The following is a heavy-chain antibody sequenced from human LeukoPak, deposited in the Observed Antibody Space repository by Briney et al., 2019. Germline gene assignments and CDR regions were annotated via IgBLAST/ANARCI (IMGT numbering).Heavy chain of an antibody. V-gene: IGHV1-18*01. CDR1: GYTFTSYG. D-gene: IGHD6-13*01. CDR3: ARGRRKSSSSSLFDY. Sequence: ASVTVSCTASGYTFTSYGISWVRQAPGQGLEWMGWISAYNGNTNYAQKLQGRVTMTTDTSTSTAYMELRSLRSDDTAVYYCARGRRKSSSSSLFDYWGQGTLVTVSS. J-gene: IGHJ4*02. CDR2: ISAYNGNT.